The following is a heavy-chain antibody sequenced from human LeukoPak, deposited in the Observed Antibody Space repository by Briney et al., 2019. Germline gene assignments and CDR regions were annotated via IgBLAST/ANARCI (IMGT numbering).Heavy chain of an antibody. Sequence: GGSLKIPRKGSGYSFYPYWIRRVRQMPGKRLEWMGRIDPSDSYTNYSPSFQGHVTTSADKSISTAYLQWSSLKASDTAMYYCARGESGSDYWGQGTLVTVSS. D-gene: IGHD5-12*01. CDR1: GYSFYPYW. CDR3: ARGESGSDY. CDR2: IDPSDSYT. J-gene: IGHJ4*02. V-gene: IGHV5-10-1*01.